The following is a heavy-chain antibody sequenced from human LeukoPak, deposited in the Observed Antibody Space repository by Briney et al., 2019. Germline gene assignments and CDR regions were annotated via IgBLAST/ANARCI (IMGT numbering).Heavy chain of an antibody. CDR2: IYSSGST. Sequence: SETLSLTCTVSGGSISGYYWSWIRQPAGKGLEWIGRIYSSGSTNDNPSLRSQVTMSVDTSKIQFSLRLSSVTAADTAVYYCARAIVGEPRGAFDIWGQGTMVTVSS. CDR1: GGSISGYY. D-gene: IGHD1-26*01. CDR3: ARAIVGEPRGAFDI. V-gene: IGHV4-4*07. J-gene: IGHJ3*02.